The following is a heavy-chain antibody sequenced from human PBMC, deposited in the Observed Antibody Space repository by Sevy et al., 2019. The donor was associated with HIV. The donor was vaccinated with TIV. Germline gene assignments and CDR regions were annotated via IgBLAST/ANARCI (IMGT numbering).Heavy chain of an antibody. CDR3: ARDLPPSATIVPHFDC. D-gene: IGHD1-26*01. Sequence: GGSLRLSCTASKFTFSDYYMSWIRQAPGKGLEWVSYISSSSTYTNYADSVKGRFTISRDNAKNSLYLQMNSLRAEDTAVYYCARDLPPSATIVPHFDCWGQGTLVTVSS. CDR1: KFTFSDYY. J-gene: IGHJ4*02. V-gene: IGHV3-11*06. CDR2: ISSSSTYT.